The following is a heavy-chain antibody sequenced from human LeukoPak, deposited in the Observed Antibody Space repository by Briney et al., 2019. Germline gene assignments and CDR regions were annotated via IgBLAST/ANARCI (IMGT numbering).Heavy chain of an antibody. CDR2: PYSGGNA. J-gene: IGHJ3*01. CDR3: AHSKRGGGYYINAFAV. CDR1: GASTSAYY. D-gene: IGHD1-26*01. V-gene: IGHV4-59*01. Sequence: SETLSLTCTVSGASTSAYYWSWIRQPPGKGLEWIGYPYSGGNANYNPSLKSRVTISIDTSENQFSLRLTSVTAADTAVYFRAHSKRGGGYYINAFAVWGQGALVTISS.